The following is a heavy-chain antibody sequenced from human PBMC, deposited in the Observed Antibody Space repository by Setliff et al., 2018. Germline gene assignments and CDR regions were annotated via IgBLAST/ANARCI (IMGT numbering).Heavy chain of an antibody. D-gene: IGHD3-22*01. Sequence: ASVKVSCKASGYTFSSYAISWVRQAPGQGLEWLGWISVYSGNTDYAQNFQGRVTMTADTSTSTAYMELRSLTSDDTAVYYCARRVSYDSSGYPLGYWGQGTLVTVSS. CDR2: ISVYSGNT. CDR1: GYTFSSYA. CDR3: ARRVSYDSSGYPLGY. V-gene: IGHV1-18*01. J-gene: IGHJ4*02.